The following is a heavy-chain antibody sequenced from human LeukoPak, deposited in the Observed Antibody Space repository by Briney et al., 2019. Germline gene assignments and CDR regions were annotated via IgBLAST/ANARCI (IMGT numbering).Heavy chain of an antibody. CDR1: GGSISSSSYY. CDR3: ARRRGYCSGGSCTYYFDY. J-gene: IGHJ4*02. CDR2: ICYSGST. V-gene: IGHV4-39*01. Sequence: SEALSLTCTVSGGSISSSSYYWGWIRQPPGKGLEWIGSICYSGSTYYNPSLKSRVTISVDTSENQFSLKLSSVTAADTAVYYCARRRGYCSGGSCTYYFDYWGQGTLVTVSS. D-gene: IGHD2-15*01.